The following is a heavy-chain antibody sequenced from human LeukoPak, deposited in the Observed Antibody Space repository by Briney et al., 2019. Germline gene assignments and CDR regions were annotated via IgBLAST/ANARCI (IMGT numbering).Heavy chain of an antibody. V-gene: IGHV5-51*01. CDR1: GYSFSSNW. CDR3: ARSVDSSGYYFQPFDY. D-gene: IGHD3-22*01. J-gene: IGHJ4*02. Sequence: GESLKISCKGSGYSFSSNWIGWVRQMPGKGLEWMGIIYPGDSDTRYSPSFQGQVTISADKSISTAYLQWSSLKASDTAMYYCARSVDSSGYYFQPFDYWGQGTLVTVSS. CDR2: IYPGDSDT.